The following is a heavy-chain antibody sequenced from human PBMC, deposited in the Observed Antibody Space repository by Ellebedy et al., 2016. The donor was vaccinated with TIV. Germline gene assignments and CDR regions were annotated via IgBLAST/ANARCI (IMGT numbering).Heavy chain of an antibody. D-gene: IGHD3-16*02. CDR1: GFTFSSYA. J-gene: IGHJ6*02. Sequence: GESLKISCAASGFTFSSYAMHWVRQAPGKGLEWVAVISYDGSNKYYADSVKGRFTISRDNSKNTLSLQMTSLRGDDTAVYYCARDFVRGPTDYYYAMDVWGQGTTVTVSS. V-gene: IGHV3-30-3*01. CDR2: ISYDGSNK. CDR3: ARDFVRGPTDYYYAMDV.